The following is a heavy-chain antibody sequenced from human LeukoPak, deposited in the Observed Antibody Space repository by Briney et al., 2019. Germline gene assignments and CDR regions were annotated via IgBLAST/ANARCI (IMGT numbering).Heavy chain of an antibody. Sequence: SETLSLTCTVSSGSVSSGSSYWTWIRQPPGKGLEWIGYIYYSGSTNYSPSLKSRVTISVDTSKNQFSLKLSSVTAAGTAVYYCARDFRGYYYYGMDVWGQGTTVTVSS. J-gene: IGHJ6*02. CDR1: SGSVSSGSSY. CDR3: ARDFRGYYYYGMDV. V-gene: IGHV4-61*01. CDR2: IYYSGST.